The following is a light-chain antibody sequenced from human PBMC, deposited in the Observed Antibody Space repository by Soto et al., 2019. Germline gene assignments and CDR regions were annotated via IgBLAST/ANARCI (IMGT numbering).Light chain of an antibody. V-gene: IGKV1-5*03. CDR3: HPYSTYSGT. J-gene: IGKJ3*01. CDR2: RAS. Sequence: DVQMAQSPSTLSASVGDRVTITCRASQSIGDWLAWFQQKPGKAPALLIYRASYFESGVPSRFSGSGSGTEFTLTISSLHPDDCSTYYCHPYSTYSGTFGPGTTVEIK. CDR1: QSIGDW.